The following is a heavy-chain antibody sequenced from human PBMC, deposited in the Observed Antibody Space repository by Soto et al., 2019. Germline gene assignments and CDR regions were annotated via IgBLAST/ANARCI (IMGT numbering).Heavy chain of an antibody. D-gene: IGHD4-17*01. Sequence: AGSLRLSCAASGFTFSSYGMHWVRQAPGKGLEWVAVISYDGSNKYYADSVKGRFTISRDNSKNTLYLQMNSLRAEDTAVYYCPTDGVHDYGDSVFDYWGQGTLVTVSP. CDR2: ISYDGSNK. CDR3: PTDGVHDYGDSVFDY. V-gene: IGHV3-30*03. J-gene: IGHJ4*02. CDR1: GFTFSSYG.